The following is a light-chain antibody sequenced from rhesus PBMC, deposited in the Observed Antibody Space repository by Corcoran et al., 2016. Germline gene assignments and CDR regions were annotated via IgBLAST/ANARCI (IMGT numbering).Light chain of an antibody. J-gene: IGKJ2*01. Sequence: DIQMTQSPSSLSASVGDTVTITCRARQGIRNYSAWYQEKPGKAPKPLIYDASNLESGVPSRFSGSGSGTDFTLTISSLQPEDFASYYCQQHHCSPYCFGQGTKVEI. CDR2: DAS. CDR1: QGIRNY. V-gene: IGKV1S14*01. CDR3: QQHHCSPYC.